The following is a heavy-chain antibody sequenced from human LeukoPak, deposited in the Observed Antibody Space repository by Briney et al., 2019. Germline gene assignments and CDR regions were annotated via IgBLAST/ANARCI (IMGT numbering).Heavy chain of an antibody. V-gene: IGHV3-74*01. D-gene: IGHD3-22*01. CDR2: IKSDGKT. CDR1: GFSFSSYW. CDR3: ARAPSEIGGYYPEYFRH. Sequence: GGSLRLSCAASGFSFSSYWMHWVRQAPGKGLVWVSRIKSDGKTNYADSVKGRFTISRDNAKNTVSLQMNSLRAEDTGVYYCARAPSEIGGYYPEYFRHWGQGTLVTVSS. J-gene: IGHJ1*01.